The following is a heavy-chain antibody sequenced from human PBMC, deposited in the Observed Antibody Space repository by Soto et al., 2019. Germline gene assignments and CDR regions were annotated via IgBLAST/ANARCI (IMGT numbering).Heavy chain of an antibody. CDR2: ISYDGSNK. V-gene: IGHV3-30*18. CDR1: GFTFSSYG. Sequence: QVQLVESGGGVVQPGRSLRLSCAASGFTFSSYGMHWVRQAPGKGLEWVAVISYDGSNKYYADSVKGRFTISRDNSKNALYLQMNSLRAEDTAVYYCAKSVVAATSGYWCQGTLVTVSS. J-gene: IGHJ4*02. CDR3: AKSVVAATSGY. D-gene: IGHD2-15*01.